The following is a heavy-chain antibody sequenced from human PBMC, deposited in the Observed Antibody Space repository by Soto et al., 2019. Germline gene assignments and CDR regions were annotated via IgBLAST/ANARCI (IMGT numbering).Heavy chain of an antibody. J-gene: IGHJ5*02. V-gene: IGHV1-46*01. CDR2: INPSGDSR. CDR1: GFSFSDYF. CDR3: ARHTRQPYGPPAASSWLHT. Sequence: ASVKVSCKASGFSFSDYFMHWVRQAPGQGLEWMGIINPSGDSRNYAQKFQGRVTITRDTSTSTVYMDLSSLRYEDTAVYYCARHTRQPYGPPAASSWLHTWGQGTPVTVSS. D-gene: IGHD2-15*01.